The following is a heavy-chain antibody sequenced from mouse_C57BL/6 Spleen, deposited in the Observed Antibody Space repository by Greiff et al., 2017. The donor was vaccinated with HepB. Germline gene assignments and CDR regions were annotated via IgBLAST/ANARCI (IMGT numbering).Heavy chain of an antibody. CDR1: GFTFTDYY. Sequence: EVKLVESGGGLVQPGGSLSLSCAASGFTFTDYYMSWVRQPPGKALEWLGFIRNKANGYTTEYSASVKGRFTISRDNSQNILYLQLHALRAEDSATYYREGWGITTVVDHWYFDVWGTGTTVTVSS. CDR2: IRNKANGYTT. D-gene: IGHD1-1*01. V-gene: IGHV7-3*01. CDR3: EGWGITTVVDHWYFDV. J-gene: IGHJ1*03.